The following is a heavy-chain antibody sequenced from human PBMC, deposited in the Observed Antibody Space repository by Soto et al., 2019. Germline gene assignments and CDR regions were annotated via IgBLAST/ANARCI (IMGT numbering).Heavy chain of an antibody. CDR3: ASSQGSSTSLEIYYYYYYGMDV. CDR1: GGPFGSYA. D-gene: IGHD2-2*01. V-gene: IGHV1-69*13. J-gene: IGHJ6*02. CDR2: IIPIPGTA. Sequence: SVKVSCKASGGPFGSYAISWVRQAPGQGLEWMGGIIPIPGTANYAQKFQGRVTIAADESTSTAYMELSSLRSEDTAVYYCASSQGSSTSLEIYYYYYYGMDVWGQGTTVTVSS.